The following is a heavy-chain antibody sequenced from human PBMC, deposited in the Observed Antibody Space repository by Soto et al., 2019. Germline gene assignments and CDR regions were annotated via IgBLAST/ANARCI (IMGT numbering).Heavy chain of an antibody. CDR1: GSTFSKRS. CDR3: ATWAGLVTYRGFIEPLDF. V-gene: IGHV1-69*01. CDR2: ITPAFGTT. J-gene: IGHJ4*02. Sequence: QVHLVQSGAEVKKPGSSVKISCRASGSTFSKRSITWVRQAPGHGFEWMGGITPAFGTTNFARKFQGRLTITADEPTTTAYLELSSLTSEDTAVYHCATWAGLVTYRGFIEPLDFWGQGTLVTVSS. D-gene: IGHD2-21*01.